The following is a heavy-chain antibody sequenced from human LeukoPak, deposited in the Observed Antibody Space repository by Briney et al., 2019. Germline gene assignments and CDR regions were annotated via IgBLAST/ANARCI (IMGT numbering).Heavy chain of an antibody. Sequence: ASVKVSCKASGYTFTSYGISWVRQAPGQGLEWMGWISAYNGNTNYAHKFQGRVTTTRDTSISTAYMELSRLRSDDTAVYYCARDRPPQLVRPFDYWGQGTLVTVSS. V-gene: IGHV1-18*01. CDR3: ARDRPPQLVRPFDY. J-gene: IGHJ4*02. CDR1: GYTFTSYG. D-gene: IGHD6-13*01. CDR2: ISAYNGNT.